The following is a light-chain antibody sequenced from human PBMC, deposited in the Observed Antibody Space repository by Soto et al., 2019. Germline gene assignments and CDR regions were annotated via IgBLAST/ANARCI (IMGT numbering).Light chain of an antibody. CDR2: EVS. V-gene: IGLV2-14*01. CDR1: SSDVGGYKY. J-gene: IGLJ1*01. CDR3: NSYTDRNTFYV. Sequence: QSALTQPASVSGSPGQSITISYTGTSSDVGGYKYVSWYQQHPGKAPKLMIYEVSNRPSGVANRFSGSKSGNTASLTISGLQAEDEADYYCNSYTDRNTFYVFGTGTKLTVL.